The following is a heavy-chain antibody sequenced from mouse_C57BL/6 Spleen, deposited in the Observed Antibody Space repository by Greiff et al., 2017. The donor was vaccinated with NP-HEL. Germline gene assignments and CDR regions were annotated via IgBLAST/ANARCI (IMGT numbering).Heavy chain of an antibody. CDR3: ARSGYYGLWYFDV. V-gene: IGHV1-82*01. CDR2: IYPGDGDT. Sequence: QVQLKQSGPELVKPGASVKISCKASGYAFSSSWMNWVKQRPGKGLEWIGRIYPGDGDTNYNGKFKGKATLTADKSSSTAYMQLSSLTSEDSAVYFCARSGYYGLWYFDVWGTGTTVTVSS. J-gene: IGHJ1*03. CDR1: GYAFSSSW. D-gene: IGHD1-1*01.